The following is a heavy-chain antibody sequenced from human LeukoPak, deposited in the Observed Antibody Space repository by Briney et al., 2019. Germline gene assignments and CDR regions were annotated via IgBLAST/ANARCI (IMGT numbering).Heavy chain of an antibody. CDR1: GYSFTSNW. D-gene: IGHD3-22*01. J-gene: IGHJ4*02. CDR3: ATARSVYDSSGDYSFYFDF. V-gene: IGHV5-51*01. CDR2: IYPGDSTI. Sequence: PGESLKICCKGSGYSFTSNWIGWVRQMPGKGLEWMGIIYPGDSTIKYSPSFQGQVSISADKSITTAYLQWRSLKASDTAMYYCATARSVYDSSGDYSFYFDFWGQGTLVTASS.